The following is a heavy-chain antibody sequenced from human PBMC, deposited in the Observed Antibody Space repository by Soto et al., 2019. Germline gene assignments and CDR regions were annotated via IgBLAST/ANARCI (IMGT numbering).Heavy chain of an antibody. D-gene: IGHD1-1*01. Sequence: SETLSLTCTVSGASISGFYWSWIRKSAGKGLEWIGRIYSTGTTDYNPSLKSRVMMSVDTSKKQFSLKLRSVTSADTAVYYCVRDGTKTLRDWFDPWGQGISVTVSS. CDR1: GASISGFY. J-gene: IGHJ5*02. CDR2: IYSTGTT. CDR3: VRDGTKTLRDWFDP. V-gene: IGHV4-4*07.